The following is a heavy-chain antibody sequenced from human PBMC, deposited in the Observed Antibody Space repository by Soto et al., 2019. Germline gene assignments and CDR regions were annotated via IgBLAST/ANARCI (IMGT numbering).Heavy chain of an antibody. D-gene: IGHD5-12*01. CDR2: INHSGST. J-gene: IGHJ2*01. Sequence: TSETLSLTCAVYGGSFSGYYWSWIRQPPGKGLEWIGEINHSGSTNYNPSLKSRFTISVDASKTHFSLKLSFVTAPDRVFFYCARRRGMATITYCYFDLGGGATRFTVS. CDR1: GGSFSGYY. CDR3: ARRRGMATITYCYFDL. V-gene: IGHV4-34*01.